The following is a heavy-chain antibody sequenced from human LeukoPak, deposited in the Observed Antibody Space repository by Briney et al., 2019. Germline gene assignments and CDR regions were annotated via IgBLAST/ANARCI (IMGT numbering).Heavy chain of an antibody. D-gene: IGHD3-10*01. CDR2: IYYSGST. Sequence: SETLSLTCTVSGGSISSYYWSWIRQPPGKGLEWIGYIYYSGSTNYNPSLKSRVTISVDTSKNQFSLKLSSVTAADTAWYYCARTSTMVRGVLTMAVWGKGTTVTISS. V-gene: IGHV4-59*01. J-gene: IGHJ6*03. CDR1: GGSISSYY. CDR3: ARTSTMVRGVLTMAV.